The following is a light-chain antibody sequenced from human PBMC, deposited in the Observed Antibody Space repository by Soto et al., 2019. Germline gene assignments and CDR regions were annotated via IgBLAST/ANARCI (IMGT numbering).Light chain of an antibody. CDR3: TSYTSSPPFYV. CDR1: RTDVDGYDY. Sequence: QFVLTQPASVSGSLGQSIAISCTGVRTDVDGYDYVSWYQQHPGQAPQLIIYDVYNRPSGVSHRFSVSKSGAPPSLTISGLQADDETDYYYTSYTSSPPFYVFGTGTKVTVL. J-gene: IGLJ1*01. CDR2: DVY. V-gene: IGLV2-14*03.